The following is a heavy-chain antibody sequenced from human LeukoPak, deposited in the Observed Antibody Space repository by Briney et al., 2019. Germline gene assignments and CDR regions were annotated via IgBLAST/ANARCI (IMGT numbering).Heavy chain of an antibody. CDR3: AKDSLGGYYYDSSGYFLVDAFDI. CDR2: IKQDGSEK. J-gene: IGHJ3*02. V-gene: IGHV3-7*03. CDR1: GGSISSSNW. Sequence: GTLSLTCAVSGGSISSSNWWSWVRQPPGKGLEWVANIKQDGSEKYYVDSVKGRFTISRDNAKNSLYLQMNSLRAEDTAVYYCAKDSLGGYYYDSSGYFLVDAFDIWGQGTMVTVPS. D-gene: IGHD3-22*01.